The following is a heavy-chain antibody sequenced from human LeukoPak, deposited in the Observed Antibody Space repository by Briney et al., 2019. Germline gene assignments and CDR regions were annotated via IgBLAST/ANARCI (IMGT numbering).Heavy chain of an antibody. Sequence: RSGGSLRLSCAASALRFSSFAMTWVRQVPGKGLEWVSGIHGNGETTYYADSVKGRFTISRDNSREMLYLQMNSLRVEDTAVYYCAKDPNGDYVGAFDSWGQGTMVTVSS. V-gene: IGHV3-23*01. J-gene: IGHJ3*02. CDR2: IHGNGETT. D-gene: IGHD4-17*01. CDR1: ALRFSSFA. CDR3: AKDPNGDYVGAFDS.